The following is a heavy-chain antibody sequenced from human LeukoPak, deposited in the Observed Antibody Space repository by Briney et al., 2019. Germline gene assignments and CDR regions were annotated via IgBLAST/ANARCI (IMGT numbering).Heavy chain of an antibody. Sequence: ASVKVSCKTSGYSFTTYYIHWVRQAPGQGLEWMGVIDPSGGSTIYAQKFQGRVTMTRDTSTSVVYMDLSSLRSDDTAVYYCARPGMWYLDYWGQGTLVTVSS. CDR1: GYSFTTYY. V-gene: IGHV1-46*03. D-gene: IGHD2-21*01. CDR3: ARPGMWYLDY. J-gene: IGHJ4*02. CDR2: IDPSGGST.